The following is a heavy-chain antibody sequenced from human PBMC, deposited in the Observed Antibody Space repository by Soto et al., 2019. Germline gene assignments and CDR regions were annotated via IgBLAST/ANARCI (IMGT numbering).Heavy chain of an antibody. Sequence: GASVKVSCKASGYTFTSYDINWVRQATGQGLEWMGWMNPNSGNTGYAQKFQGRVTMTRNTSISTAYMELSSRRSEDTAVYYCARDGPRPLVNWFDPWGQGTLVTVSS. CDR1: GYTFTSYD. V-gene: IGHV1-8*01. D-gene: IGHD6-13*01. CDR3: ARDGPRPLVNWFDP. J-gene: IGHJ5*02. CDR2: MNPNSGNT.